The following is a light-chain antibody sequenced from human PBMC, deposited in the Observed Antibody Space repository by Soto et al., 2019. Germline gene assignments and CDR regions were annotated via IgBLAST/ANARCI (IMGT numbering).Light chain of an antibody. CDR3: NSYTSSSTPVV. CDR1: SSDVGGYNF. Sequence: QSVLTQPASVSGSPGRSITISCTGTSSDVGGYNFVSWYQQHPGKAPKLMIYEVSNRPSGVSNRFSGSKSGNTASLTISGLQAEDEADYYCNSYTSSSTPVVFGGGTKVTVL. V-gene: IGLV2-14*01. CDR2: EVS. J-gene: IGLJ2*01.